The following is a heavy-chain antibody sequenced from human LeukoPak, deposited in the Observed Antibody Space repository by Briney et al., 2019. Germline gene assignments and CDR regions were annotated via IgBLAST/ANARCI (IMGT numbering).Heavy chain of an antibody. J-gene: IGHJ4*02. CDR1: GYTFTSYG. CDR3: ARPATVAGILPY. Sequence: ASVEVSCKASGYTFTSYGISWVRQAPGQGLEWMGWISAYNGNTNYAQKLQGRVTMTTDTSTSTAYMELRSLRSDDTAVYYCARPATVAGILPYWGQGTLVTVSS. V-gene: IGHV1-18*01. CDR2: ISAYNGNT. D-gene: IGHD6-19*01.